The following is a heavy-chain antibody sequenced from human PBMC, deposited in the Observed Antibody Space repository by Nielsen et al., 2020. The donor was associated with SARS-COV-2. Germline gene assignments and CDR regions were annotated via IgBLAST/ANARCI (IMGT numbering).Heavy chain of an antibody. V-gene: IGHV4-39*01. Sequence: WIRQPPGKGLEWIGSIYYSGSTYYNPSLKSRVTISVDTSKNQFSLKLSSVTAADTAVYYCARGIFPYPAYWGQGTLVTVSS. CDR2: IYYSGST. CDR3: ARGIFPYPAY. J-gene: IGHJ4*02.